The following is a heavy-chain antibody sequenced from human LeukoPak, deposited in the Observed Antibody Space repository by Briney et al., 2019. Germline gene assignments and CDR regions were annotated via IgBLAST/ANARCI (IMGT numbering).Heavy chain of an antibody. Sequence: GGSLRLSCAASGFTFSSYEMNWVRQAPGKGLEWVSYISSSSSYIYYADSVKGRFTISRDNAKNSLYLQMNSLRAEDTAVYYCARDGYSGNQTAGYWGQGTLVTVSS. D-gene: IGHD1-26*01. CDR1: GFTFSSYE. V-gene: IGHV3-21*05. CDR2: ISSSSSYI. J-gene: IGHJ4*02. CDR3: ARDGYSGNQTAGY.